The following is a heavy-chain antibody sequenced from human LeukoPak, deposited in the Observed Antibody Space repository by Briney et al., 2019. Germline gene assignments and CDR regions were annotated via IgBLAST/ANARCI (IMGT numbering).Heavy chain of an antibody. Sequence: SETLSLTCAVYGGSFSGYYWSWIRQPPGKGLEWIGEINHSGSTNYNPSLKSRVTISVDTSKNQFSLKLSSVTAADTAVYYCARLRITMVRGVIPGPQKMFDYWGQGTLVTVSS. V-gene: IGHV4-34*01. D-gene: IGHD3-10*01. CDR3: ARLRITMVRGVIPGPQKMFDY. J-gene: IGHJ4*02. CDR1: GGSFSGYY. CDR2: INHSGST.